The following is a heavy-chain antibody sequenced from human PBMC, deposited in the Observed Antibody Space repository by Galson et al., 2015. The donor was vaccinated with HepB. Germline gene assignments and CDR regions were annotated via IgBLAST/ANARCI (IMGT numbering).Heavy chain of an antibody. CDR2: ISGSGGST. D-gene: IGHD6-19*01. CDR1: GFTFSSYA. V-gene: IGHV3-23*01. Sequence: SLRLSCAASGFTFSSYAMSWVRQAPGKGLEWVSAISGSGGSTYYADSVKGRFTISRDNSKNTLYLQMNSLRAEDTAVYYCAKDLAVAALEDLTYYFDYWGQGTLVTVSS. J-gene: IGHJ4*02. CDR3: AKDLAVAALEDLTYYFDY.